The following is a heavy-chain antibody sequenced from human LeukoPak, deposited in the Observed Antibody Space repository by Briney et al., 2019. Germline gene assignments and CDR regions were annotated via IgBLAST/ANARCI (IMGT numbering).Heavy chain of an antibody. D-gene: IGHD6-19*01. CDR2: IRTTGTTI. J-gene: IGHJ4*02. V-gene: IGHV3-11*01. CDR1: GSMFRNYW. CDR3: ARMGWYASDY. Sequence: GGSLRLSCVVSGSMFRNYWMSWLRQAPGKGLEWVSNIRTTGTTIYYSDSVKGRFTISRDNAKNSLYLQMKSLRAEDTAVYYCARMGWYASDYWGQGTLVTVSS.